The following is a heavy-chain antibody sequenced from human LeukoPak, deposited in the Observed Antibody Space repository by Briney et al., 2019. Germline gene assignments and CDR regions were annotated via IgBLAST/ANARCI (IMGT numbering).Heavy chain of an antibody. J-gene: IGHJ4*02. Sequence: ASVKVSCKASGYTFTSYYMHWVRQAPGQGLERMGIINPSGGSTSYAQKSQGRVTMTRDTPTTTVYMELSSLRSEDTAVYYCARGSYYYDSSGYYPLYFDYWGQGTLVTVSS. D-gene: IGHD3-22*01. CDR2: INPSGGST. CDR3: ARGSYYYDSSGYYPLYFDY. CDR1: GYTFTSYY. V-gene: IGHV1-46*01.